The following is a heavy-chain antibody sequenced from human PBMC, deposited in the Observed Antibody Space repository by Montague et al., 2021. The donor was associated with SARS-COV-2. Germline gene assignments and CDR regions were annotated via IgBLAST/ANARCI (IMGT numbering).Heavy chain of an antibody. Sequence: SLSLSCSASEFRFDSYAMSWVRQAPGKGLEWLSAISSGGETTDYADSMKGRFTLSRDNSMNTLYLQMNRLRGEDTAVYYCAKGIYMRRGVSHGMDVWGQGTTVTVSS. D-gene: IGHD3-10*01. CDR1: EFRFDSYA. J-gene: IGHJ6*02. CDR3: AKGIYMRRGVSHGMDV. V-gene: IGHV3-23*01. CDR2: ISSGGETT.